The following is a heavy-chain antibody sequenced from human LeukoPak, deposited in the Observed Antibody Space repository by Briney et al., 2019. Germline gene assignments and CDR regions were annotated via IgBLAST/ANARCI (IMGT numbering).Heavy chain of an antibody. J-gene: IGHJ3*01. V-gene: IGHV3-48*03. D-gene: IGHD2-21*02. CDR3: ARDGGDYCDHVDGFDL. Sequence: GGSLRLSCAASGFTLSSYEMNWVRQAPGKGLEWVSYISSSGNIINHADSVKGRLTISRDNAKNSLYLQMNSLRAEDTAVYYCARDGGDYCDHVDGFDLWGQGTMVIVSS. CDR2: ISSSGNII. CDR1: GFTLSSYE.